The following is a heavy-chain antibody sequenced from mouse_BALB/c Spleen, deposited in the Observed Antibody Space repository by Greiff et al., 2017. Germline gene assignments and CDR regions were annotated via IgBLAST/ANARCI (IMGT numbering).Heavy chain of an antibody. CDR2: IDPANGNT. J-gene: IGHJ3*01. CDR3: ARSPYYYGSSHLAY. Sequence: VQLQQSGAELVKPGASVKLSCTASGFNIKDTYMHWVKQRPEQGLEWIGMIDPANGNTKYDPKFQGKATITADTSSNTAYLQLSSLTSEDTAVYYCARSPYYYGSSHLAYWGQGTLVTVSA. CDR1: GFNIKDTY. D-gene: IGHD1-1*01. V-gene: IGHV14-3*02.